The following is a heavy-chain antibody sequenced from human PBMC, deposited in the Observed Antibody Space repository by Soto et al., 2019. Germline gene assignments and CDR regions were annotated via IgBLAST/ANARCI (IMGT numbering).Heavy chain of an antibody. Sequence: GSLRLSCVASGFNFRYYSMNWVRQAPGKGLEWISYISWNSDTIFYVDSVKGRFTISRDSAKNSLYLQMNSLRHDDTAVYYCARVEGGGLDYWGQGALVTVSS. CDR1: GFNFRYYS. V-gene: IGHV3-48*02. D-gene: IGHD3-10*01. CDR2: ISWNSDTI. CDR3: ARVEGGGLDY. J-gene: IGHJ4*02.